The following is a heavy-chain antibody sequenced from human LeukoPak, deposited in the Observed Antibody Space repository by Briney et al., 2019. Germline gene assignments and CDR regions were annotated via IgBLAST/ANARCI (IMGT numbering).Heavy chain of an antibody. CDR2: INPNSGGT. CDR1: GYTFTGYY. J-gene: IGHJ4*02. V-gene: IGHV1-2*02. D-gene: IGHD3-3*01. CDR3: ARDYREWIFPSYY. Sequence: ASVKVSCKASGYTFTGYYMHWVRQAPGQGLEWMGWINPNSGGTNYAQKLQGRVTMTTDTSTSTAYMELRSLRSDDTAVYYCARDYREWIFPSYYWGQGTLVTVSS.